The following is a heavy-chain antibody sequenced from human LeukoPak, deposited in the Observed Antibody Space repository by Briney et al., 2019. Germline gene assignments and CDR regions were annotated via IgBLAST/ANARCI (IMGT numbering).Heavy chain of an antibody. CDR2: IRYDGSNK. Sequence: PGGSLRLSCAASGFTFSSYGMHWVRQAPGKGLEWVAFIRYDGSNKYYADSVKGRFTISRDNSKNTLYLQMNSLRAEDTAVYYCAKAPSLELRTWFDPWGQGTLVTVSS. CDR1: GFTFSSYG. V-gene: IGHV3-30*02. D-gene: IGHD1-7*01. J-gene: IGHJ5*02. CDR3: AKAPSLELRTWFDP.